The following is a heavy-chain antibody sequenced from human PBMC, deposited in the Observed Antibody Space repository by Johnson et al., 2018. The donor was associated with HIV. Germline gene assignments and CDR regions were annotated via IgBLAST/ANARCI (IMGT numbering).Heavy chain of an antibody. CDR3: TDYNFWTKRAFDI. CDR2: ICGSGGST. CDR1: GFTFSSYA. V-gene: IGHV3-23*04. J-gene: IGHJ3*02. D-gene: IGHD3-3*01. Sequence: VHLVESGGGLVQPGGSLRLSCAASGFTFSSYAMSWVRQAPGKGLEWVSAICGSGGSTYYADSVKGRFTISRDNSKNTLYLQMNSLKIEDTAVYYCTDYNFWTKRAFDIWGQGTMVTVSS.